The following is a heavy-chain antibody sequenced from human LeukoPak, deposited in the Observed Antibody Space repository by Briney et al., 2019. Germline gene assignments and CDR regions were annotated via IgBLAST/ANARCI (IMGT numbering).Heavy chain of an antibody. CDR3: ARAWYSSGRYYFDY. D-gene: IGHD6-19*01. Sequence: GASVKVSCKTSGYTFTSYAMNWVRQAPGQGLEWMGWINTNTGNPTYAQGFTGRFVFSLDTSVSTAYLQISSLKAEDTAVYYCARAWYSSGRYYFDYWGQGALVTVSS. V-gene: IGHV7-4-1*02. CDR1: GYTFTSYA. J-gene: IGHJ4*02. CDR2: INTNTGNP.